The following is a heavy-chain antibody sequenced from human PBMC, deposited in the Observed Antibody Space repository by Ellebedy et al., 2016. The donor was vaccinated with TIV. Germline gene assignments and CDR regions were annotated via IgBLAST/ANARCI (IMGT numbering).Heavy chain of an antibody. Sequence: PGGSLRLSCAASGLTISSYWMSWVRQAPGKGLEWLANIKHDESEKYYVDSVKGRFTISRDKAKHALYLQMNSLRPEDTAVYYCAKKVGSTSQLDYWGQGTLVTVSS. CDR2: IKHDESEK. CDR3: AKKVGSTSQLDY. D-gene: IGHD1-26*01. CDR1: GLTISSYW. J-gene: IGHJ4*02. V-gene: IGHV3-7*03.